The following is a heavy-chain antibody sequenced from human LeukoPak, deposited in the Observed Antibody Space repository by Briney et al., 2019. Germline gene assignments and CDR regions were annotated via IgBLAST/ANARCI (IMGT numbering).Heavy chain of an antibody. J-gene: IGHJ5*02. CDR2: IHPNGRT. D-gene: IGHD3-10*02. Sequence: SETLSLTCAVYGGSFTGYYWSWIRQPPGEGLEWIGEIHPNGRTNYNPSLKSRVATSVDTSKNEFSLKLSSVTAEDTAVYYCARGPRVRGVSTSIPFDPWGQGTLVTVSS. V-gene: IGHV4-34*01. CDR3: ARGPRVRGVSTSIPFDP. CDR1: GGSFTGYY.